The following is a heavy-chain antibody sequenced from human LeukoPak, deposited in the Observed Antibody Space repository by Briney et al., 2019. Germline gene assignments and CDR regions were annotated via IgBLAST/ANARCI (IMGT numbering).Heavy chain of an antibody. CDR3: ARALRGIAAAASRFYYYYMDV. Sequence: GASVKVSCKASGYTFTSYDINWVRQATGQGLEWMGWMNPNSGNTGYAQKFQGRVTMTRNTSMSTAYMELSSLRSEDTAVYYCARALRGIAAAASRFYYYYMDVWGKGTTVTVSS. CDR1: GYTFTSYD. D-gene: IGHD6-13*01. CDR2: MNPNSGNT. V-gene: IGHV1-8*01. J-gene: IGHJ6*03.